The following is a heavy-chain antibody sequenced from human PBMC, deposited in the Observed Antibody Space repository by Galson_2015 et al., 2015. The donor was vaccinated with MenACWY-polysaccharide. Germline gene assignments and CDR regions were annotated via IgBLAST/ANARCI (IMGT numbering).Heavy chain of an antibody. J-gene: IGHJ5*02. D-gene: IGHD6-19*01. V-gene: IGHV3-20*01. CDR1: GFTFDDYG. Sequence: SLRLSCAASGFTFDDYGMSWVRQAPGKGLEWVSGINWNGGSTGYADSVKGRFTISRDNAKNSLYLQMNSLRAEDTALYHCARDIAVAGIGNWFDPWGQGTLVTVSS. CDR3: ARDIAVAGIGNWFDP. CDR2: INWNGGST.